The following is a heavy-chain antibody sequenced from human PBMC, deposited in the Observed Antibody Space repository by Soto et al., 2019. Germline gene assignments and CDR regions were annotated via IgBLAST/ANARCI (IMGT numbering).Heavy chain of an antibody. D-gene: IGHD5-18*01. Sequence: PGESLKISCKGSGYSFTSYWISWVRQMPGKGLEWMGRIDPSDSYTNYSPSFQGHVTISADKSISTAYLQWSSLKASDTAMYYCARNQEWIQLWSPKDYWGQGTLVTVSS. CDR1: GYSFTSYW. V-gene: IGHV5-10-1*01. CDR2: IDPSDSYT. CDR3: ARNQEWIQLWSPKDY. J-gene: IGHJ4*02.